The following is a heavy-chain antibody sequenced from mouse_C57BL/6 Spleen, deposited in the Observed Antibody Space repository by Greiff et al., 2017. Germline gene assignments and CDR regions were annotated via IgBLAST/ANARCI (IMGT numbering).Heavy chain of an antibody. D-gene: IGHD2-1*01. CDR1: GYSITSGYY. CDR3: ARIYYGNYWYFDV. V-gene: IGHV3-6*01. CDR2: ISYDGSN. J-gene: IGHJ1*03. Sequence: VQLQQSGPGLVKPSQSLSLTCSVTGYSITSGYYWNWIRQFPGNKLEWMGYISYDGSNNYNPSLKNRISITRDTSKNQFFLKLNSVTTEDTATYYCARIYYGNYWYFDVWGTGTTVTVSS.